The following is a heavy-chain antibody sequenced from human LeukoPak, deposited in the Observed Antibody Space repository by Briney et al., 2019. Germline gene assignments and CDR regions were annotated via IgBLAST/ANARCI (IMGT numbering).Heavy chain of an antibody. CDR2: IYYSGST. CDR3: ARDVGATGDFDY. J-gene: IGHJ4*02. CDR1: GGSISSYY. V-gene: IGHV4-59*01. D-gene: IGHD1-26*01. Sequence: SETLSLTCTVCGGSISSYYWSWIRQPPGKGLEWIGYIYYSGSTNYNPSLKSRVTISVDTSKNQFSLKLSSVTAADTAVYYCARDVGATGDFDYWGQGTLVTVSS.